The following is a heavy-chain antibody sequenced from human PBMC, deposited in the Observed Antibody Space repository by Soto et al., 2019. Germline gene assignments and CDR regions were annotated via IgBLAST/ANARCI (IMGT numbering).Heavy chain of an antibody. Sequence: ASVKVSCKASGYTFTSYDINWVRQATGQGLEWMGWMNPNSGNTDYAQKFQGRVTITGDNSTSTAYMELSSLRSEDTAVYYCAREVVVVPAAHFDLWGRGTLVTVSS. J-gene: IGHJ2*01. CDR1: GYTFTSYD. V-gene: IGHV1-8*01. CDR3: AREVVVVPAAHFDL. CDR2: MNPNSGNT. D-gene: IGHD2-2*01.